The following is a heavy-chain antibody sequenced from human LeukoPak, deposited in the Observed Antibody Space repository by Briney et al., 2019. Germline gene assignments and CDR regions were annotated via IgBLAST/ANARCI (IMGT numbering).Heavy chain of an antibody. D-gene: IGHD3-9*01. V-gene: IGHV3-21*01. CDR2: ISSSSSYI. CDR1: GFTFSSYS. J-gene: IGHJ4*02. Sequence: PGGSLRLSCAASGFTFSSYSMNWVRQAPGKGLEWVSSISSSSSYIYYADSVKGRFTISRDNAKNSLYLQMNSLRAEDTAVYYCARDWGIYYDILTGYPDYWGQGTLVTVSS. CDR3: ARDWGIYYDILTGYPDY.